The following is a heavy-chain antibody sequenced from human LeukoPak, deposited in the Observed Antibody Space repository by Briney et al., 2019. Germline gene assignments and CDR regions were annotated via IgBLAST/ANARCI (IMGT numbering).Heavy chain of an antibody. CDR2: IYYTGIT. Sequence: PSETLSLTCTVSGGSISSDYWSWIRQPPGRGLEWIGYIYYTGITNYNPSLKRRVTISLDTSKNHFSLKLSSVTAADTAVYYCARDSDFWSGYPRGIMDAWGKGTTVTVSS. V-gene: IGHV4-59*01. CDR1: GGSISSDY. J-gene: IGHJ6*03. D-gene: IGHD3-3*01. CDR3: ARDSDFWSGYPRGIMDA.